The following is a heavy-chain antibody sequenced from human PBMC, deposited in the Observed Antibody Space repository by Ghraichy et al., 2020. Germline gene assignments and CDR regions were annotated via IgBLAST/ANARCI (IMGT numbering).Heavy chain of an antibody. V-gene: IGHV3-9*01. Sequence: GGSLRLSCAASGFTFDDYAMHWVRQAPGKGLEWVSGISWNSGSIGYADSVKGRFTISRDNAKNSLYLQMNSLRAEDTALYYCARSSGYYEGADYWGQGTLVTVSS. CDR1: GFTFDDYA. CDR3: ARSSGYYEGADY. D-gene: IGHD3-22*01. CDR2: ISWNSGSI. J-gene: IGHJ4*02.